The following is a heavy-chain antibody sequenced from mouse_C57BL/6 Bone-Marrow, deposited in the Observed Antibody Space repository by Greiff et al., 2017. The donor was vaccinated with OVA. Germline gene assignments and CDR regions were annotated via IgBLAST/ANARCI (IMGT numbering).Heavy chain of an antibody. CDR3: ARSTTVVADY. Sequence: VQLQQPGAELVKPGASMKLSCKASGYTFTSYWMHWVKQRPGQGLEWIGMIHPNSGSTNYNEKFKSKATLTVDKSSSTAYMQLSSLTSEDSAVYYCARSTTVVADYWGQGTTLTVSS. CDR2: IHPNSGST. V-gene: IGHV1-64*01. J-gene: IGHJ2*01. CDR1: GYTFTSYW. D-gene: IGHD1-1*01.